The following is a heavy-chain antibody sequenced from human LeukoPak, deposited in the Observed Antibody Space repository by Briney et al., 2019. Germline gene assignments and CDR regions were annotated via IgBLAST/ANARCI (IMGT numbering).Heavy chain of an antibody. V-gene: IGHV1-18*01. J-gene: IGHJ5*02. CDR1: GYTFTSYG. CDR3: ARDLEYYDILTGYENWFDP. CDR2: ISAYNGNT. Sequence: GASVKVSCKASGYTFTSYGISWVRQAPGQGLEWMGWISAYNGNTNYAQKLQGRVTMTTDTSTSTAYMELRSLRSDDTAVYYCARDLEYYDILTGYENWFDPWGQGTLVTVSS. D-gene: IGHD3-9*01.